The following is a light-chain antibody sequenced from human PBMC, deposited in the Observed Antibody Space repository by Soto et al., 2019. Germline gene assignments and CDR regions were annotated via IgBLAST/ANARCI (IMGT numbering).Light chain of an antibody. CDR3: QHYYTTPVT. Sequence: DIVMTQSPDSLAVSLGERATIRCESSQSILSTFNNKNQIAWYQQKPGQPPKLLIYWASTREFGVPDRFIGSRSGTDFTLTVSSVQAEDVATYFCQHYYTTPVTFGQGTRLEIK. J-gene: IGKJ5*01. CDR1: QSILSTFNNKNQ. V-gene: IGKV4-1*01. CDR2: WAS.